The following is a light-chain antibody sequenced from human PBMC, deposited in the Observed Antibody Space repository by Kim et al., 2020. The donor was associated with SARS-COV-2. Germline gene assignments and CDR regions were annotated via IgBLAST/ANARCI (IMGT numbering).Light chain of an antibody. J-gene: IGKJ1*01. V-gene: IGKV3-11*01. CDR1: QSVRAS. CDR3: HQRIKCPLT. CDR2: AYP. Sequence: LSLEGRAPLPCGARQSVRASFGWYQRRPGQAPTLLFSMAYPTGAGVPHRFRVSGSGTDFSLTISGLWPEEFAVYFCHQRIKCPLTFGQGTKVYIK.